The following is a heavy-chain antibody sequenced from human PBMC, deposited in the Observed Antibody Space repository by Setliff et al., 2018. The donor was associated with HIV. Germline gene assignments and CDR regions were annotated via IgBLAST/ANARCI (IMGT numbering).Heavy chain of an antibody. CDR3: ARGEGIVLMVYAPPDY. J-gene: IGHJ4*02. V-gene: IGHV3-11*04. Sequence: GSLRLSCAASGFTFSDYYMSWIRQAPGKGLEWVSYISSSGSTIYYADSVKGRFTISRDNAKNSLYLQMNSLRAEDTAVYYCARGEGIVLMVYAPPDYWGQGTLVTVSS. CDR2: ISSSGSTI. D-gene: IGHD2-8*01. CDR1: GFTFSDYY.